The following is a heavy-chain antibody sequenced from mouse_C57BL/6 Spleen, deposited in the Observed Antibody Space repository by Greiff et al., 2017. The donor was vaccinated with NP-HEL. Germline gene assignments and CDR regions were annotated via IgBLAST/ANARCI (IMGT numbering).Heavy chain of an antibody. Sequence: VQLQQSGAELVRPGASVTLSCKASGYTFTDYEMHWVKQTPVHGLEWIGAIDPETGGTAYNQKFKGKAILTADKSSSTAYMELRSLTSEDSAVYYCTRTDSYYGSSPAWFAYWGQGTLVTVSA. CDR3: TRTDSYYGSSPAWFAY. CDR1: GYTFTDYE. D-gene: IGHD1-1*01. J-gene: IGHJ3*01. V-gene: IGHV1-15*01. CDR2: IDPETGGT.